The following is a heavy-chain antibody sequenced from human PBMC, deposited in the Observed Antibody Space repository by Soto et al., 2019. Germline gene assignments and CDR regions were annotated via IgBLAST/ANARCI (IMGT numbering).Heavy chain of an antibody. CDR1: GGTFSSYA. Sequence: QVQLVQSGAEVKKPGSSVKVSCKASGGTFSSYAISWVRQAPGQGLEWMGGIIPIFGTANYAQKFQGRVTITADESTCTAYMELSSLRSEDTAVYYCARKRYDFWSGYYGPYYYYGMDVWGQGTTVTVSS. D-gene: IGHD3-3*01. V-gene: IGHV1-69*01. J-gene: IGHJ6*02. CDR2: IIPIFGTA. CDR3: ARKRYDFWSGYYGPYYYYGMDV.